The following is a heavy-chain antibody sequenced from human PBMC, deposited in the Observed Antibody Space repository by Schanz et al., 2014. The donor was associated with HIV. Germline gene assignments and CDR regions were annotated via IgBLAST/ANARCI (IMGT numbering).Heavy chain of an antibody. CDR2: IWYDGSNK. CDR1: GFTFSSYG. V-gene: IGHV3-33*01. D-gene: IGHD3-22*01. Sequence: VQLVESGGGLVKPGGSLRLSCAASGFTFSSYGMHWVRQAPGKGLEWVAVIWYDGSNKYYADSVKGRFTISRDNSKNTLYLQIGSLRAEDTAIYYCATMTQGFDSWGQGTLVTVSS. CDR3: ATMTQGFDS. J-gene: IGHJ4*02.